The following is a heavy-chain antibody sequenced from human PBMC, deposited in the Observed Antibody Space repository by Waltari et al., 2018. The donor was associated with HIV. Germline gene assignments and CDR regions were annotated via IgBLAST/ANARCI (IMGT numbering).Heavy chain of an antibody. D-gene: IGHD1-26*01. CDR1: GYDFRSHW. CDR2: VFPGDAET. J-gene: IGHJ4*02. CDR3: AKLSEAEWDLRADY. V-gene: IGHV5-51*01. Sequence: EVQLVQSGAEVKKPGESLKISCKGSGYDFRSHWIGWVRQMPGRGLEWLGIVFPGDAETKYSPSSQGRVAISADNSITTAYLQWRSLKASDTAVYYCAKLSEAEWDLRADYWGQGTLVTVSS.